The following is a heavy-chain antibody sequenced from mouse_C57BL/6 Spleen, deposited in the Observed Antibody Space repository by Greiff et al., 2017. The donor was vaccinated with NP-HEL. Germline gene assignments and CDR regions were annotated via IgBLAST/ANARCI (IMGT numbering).Heavy chain of an antibody. V-gene: IGHV1-82*01. Sequence: QVQLQQSGPELVKPGASVKISCKASGYAFSSSWMNWVKQRPGKGLEWIGRIYPGDGDTNYNGKFKGKATLTADKSSSTAYMQLSSLTSEDSAVYFCARGDSSGYGEGYWGQGTTLTVSS. CDR3: ARGDSSGYGEGY. CDR1: GYAFSSSW. CDR2: IYPGDGDT. J-gene: IGHJ2*01. D-gene: IGHD3-2*02.